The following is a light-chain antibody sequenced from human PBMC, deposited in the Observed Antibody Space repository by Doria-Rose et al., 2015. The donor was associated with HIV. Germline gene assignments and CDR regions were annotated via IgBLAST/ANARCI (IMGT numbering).Light chain of an antibody. CDR1: QSIDTY. V-gene: IGKV1-39*01. Sequence: DIRMTQSPSSLSASVGDRVTITCRSSQSIDTYLNWYQQKPGEAPKVLIYAASTLHSGVPLRFSGSGSGTDVTLTIASLQPEDFAIYHCQQSYSTPYTFGQGTKLEIK. CDR2: AAS. CDR3: QQSYSTPYT. J-gene: IGKJ2*01.